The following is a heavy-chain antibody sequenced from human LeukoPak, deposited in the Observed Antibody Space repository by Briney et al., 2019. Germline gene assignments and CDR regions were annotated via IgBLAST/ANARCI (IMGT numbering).Heavy chain of an antibody. CDR2: ISYDGSNK. Sequence: GRSLRLSCAASGFTFSSYAMHWVRQAPGKGLEWVAVISYDGSNKYYADSVKGRFTISRDNAKNSLYLQMNSLRAEDTAVYYCARDRAVSGIYFFDYWGQGTLVTVSS. CDR3: ARDRAVSGIYFFDY. D-gene: IGHD1-26*01. CDR1: GFTFSSYA. V-gene: IGHV3-30-3*01. J-gene: IGHJ4*02.